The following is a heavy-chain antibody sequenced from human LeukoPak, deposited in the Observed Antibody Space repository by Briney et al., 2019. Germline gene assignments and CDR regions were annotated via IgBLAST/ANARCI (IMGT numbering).Heavy chain of an antibody. CDR1: GYTFTSYS. J-gene: IGHJ3*02. V-gene: IGHV1-18*01. CDR2: ISAYNGNT. Sequence: ASVKVSCKASGYTFTSYSISWVRPAPGQGLEWMGWISAYNGNTRYAQKVQGRVTMTKDTSTTTVYMELRSLRSDDTAVYYCARDAFDIWGQGTMVTVSS. CDR3: ARDAFDI.